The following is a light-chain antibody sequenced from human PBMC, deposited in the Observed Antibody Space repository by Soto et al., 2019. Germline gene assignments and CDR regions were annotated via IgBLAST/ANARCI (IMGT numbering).Light chain of an antibody. CDR1: RSDIGTYNY. V-gene: IGLV2-14*03. CDR2: DVS. Sequence: QSALTQPASVSGSPGQSITISCTGTRSDIGTYNYVSWYQQHPGQAPKLMIYDVSNRPSGVADRFSGSKSGNTASLTISGLQAEDEADYYCYSCSRSSGTRYVFGTGTQLTVL. J-gene: IGLJ1*01. CDR3: YSCSRSSGTRYV.